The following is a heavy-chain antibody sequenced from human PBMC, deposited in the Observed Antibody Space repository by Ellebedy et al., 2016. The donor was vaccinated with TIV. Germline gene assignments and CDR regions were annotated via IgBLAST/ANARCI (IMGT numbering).Heavy chain of an antibody. V-gene: IGHV1-69*06. CDR3: ARGRFGELLIDY. CDR1: GGTFSSYA. J-gene: IGHJ4*02. CDR2: IIPIFGTA. D-gene: IGHD3-10*01. Sequence: SVKVSCXASGGTFSSYAISWVRQAPGQGLEWMGGIIPIFGTANYAQKFQGRVTITADKSTSTAYMELSSLRSEDTAVYYCARGRFGELLIDYWGQGTLVTVSS.